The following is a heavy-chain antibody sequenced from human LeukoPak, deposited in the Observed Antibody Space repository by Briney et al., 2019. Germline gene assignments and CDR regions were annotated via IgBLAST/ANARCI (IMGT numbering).Heavy chain of an antibody. Sequence: ASVKVSCKASGYTFTSYGISRVRQAPGQGLEWMGWMSAYNSNTNYAQKLQGRVTMTTDTSTSTAYMELRSLRSDDTAVYYCARDEDYHILTGYERFDYWGQGTLVTVSS. J-gene: IGHJ4*02. D-gene: IGHD3-9*01. CDR2: MSAYNSNT. CDR1: GYTFTSYG. CDR3: ARDEDYHILTGYERFDY. V-gene: IGHV1-18*01.